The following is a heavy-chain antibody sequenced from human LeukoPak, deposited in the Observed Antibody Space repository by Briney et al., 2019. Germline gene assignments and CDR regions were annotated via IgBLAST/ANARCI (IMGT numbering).Heavy chain of an antibody. CDR3: AREDGGATSCPLQYYYDS. Sequence: GGSLRLSCTASGFSFSSYTMNWVRQAPGKGLEWVSSISRSGSFIYYADSVMGRFTISRDNANNSLYLEMISLRAEDTAVYFCAREDGGATSCPLQYYYDSWGQGTLVTVSS. V-gene: IGHV3-21*01. CDR2: ISRSGSFI. D-gene: IGHD2-2*01. J-gene: IGHJ4*02. CDR1: GFSFSSYT.